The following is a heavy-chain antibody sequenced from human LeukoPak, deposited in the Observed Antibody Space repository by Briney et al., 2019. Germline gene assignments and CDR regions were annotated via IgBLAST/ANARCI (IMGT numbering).Heavy chain of an antibody. CDR3: ARGYSGYDYGEDAFDI. CDR2: IYHSGST. CDR1: GGSISSSNW. Sequence: SGTLSLTCAVSGGSISSSNWWSWVRQPPGKGLEWIGEIYHSGSTNYSPSLKSRVTISVDKSKNQFSLKLSSVTAADTAVYYCARGYSGYDYGEDAFDIWGQGTMVTVSS. V-gene: IGHV4-4*02. D-gene: IGHD5-12*01. J-gene: IGHJ3*02.